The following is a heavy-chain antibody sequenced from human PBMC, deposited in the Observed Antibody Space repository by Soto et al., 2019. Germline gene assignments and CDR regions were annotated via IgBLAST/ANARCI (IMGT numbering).Heavy chain of an antibody. CDR3: TRQTDAVQWLVVPTDYNFDY. CDR2: IRSKTNSYAT. D-gene: IGHD6-19*01. V-gene: IGHV3-73*01. CDR1: GFTFGGSA. Sequence: GGSLRLSCAASGFTFGGSAMHWVRQASGKGLEWVGHIRSKTNSYATAYAESVKGRFTISRDDSMNTAYLQMNSLKTEDTAVYFCTRQTDAVQWLVVPTDYNFDYWGQGTLVTVS. J-gene: IGHJ4*02.